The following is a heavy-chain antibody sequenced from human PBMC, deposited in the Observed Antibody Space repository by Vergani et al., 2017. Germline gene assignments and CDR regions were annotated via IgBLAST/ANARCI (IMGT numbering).Heavy chain of an antibody. CDR3: ARSGYYYGAGSYGTYYYYGMDV. CDR2: INHSGST. CDR1: GGSFSGYY. D-gene: IGHD3-10*01. V-gene: IGHV4-34*01. Sequence: QVQLQQWGAGLLKPSETLSLICAVYGGSFSGYYWSWIRHPPGKGLEGIGEINHSGSTNYNPSLRRRVTISVDTSKNQFSLKLSSLTAADTAVYYCARSGYYYGAGSYGTYYYYGMDVWGQGTTVTVSS. J-gene: IGHJ6*01.